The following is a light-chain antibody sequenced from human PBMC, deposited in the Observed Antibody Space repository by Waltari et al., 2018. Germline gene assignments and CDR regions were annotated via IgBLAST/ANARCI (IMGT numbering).Light chain of an antibody. CDR2: GDR. V-gene: IGLV3-21*02. CDR1: NIGIKT. CDR3: QVWDKSSDYV. J-gene: IGLJ1*01. Sequence: SYVLTQPPSVSVAPGQTATITCGGDNIGIKTVHWYQQRPGQAPVLGVYGDRDRPSGIPERFSGSNSGNTATLTIGRVEVGDEADYFCQVWDKSSDYVFGPGTKVTVL.